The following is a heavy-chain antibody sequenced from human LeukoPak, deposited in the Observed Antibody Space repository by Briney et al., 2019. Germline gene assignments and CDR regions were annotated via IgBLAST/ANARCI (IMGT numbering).Heavy chain of an antibody. Sequence: PSETLSLTCSISGGSITTYQWSWIRQPPGKELEWFGYIYYSGNTNYNPSLKSRVTISIDTSKNQFSLKLTSVTAADTAVYYCASHRDRNGFLSYYWGQGTLVTVSS. CDR2: IYYSGNT. CDR1: GGSITTYQ. V-gene: IGHV4-59*08. D-gene: IGHD2-8*01. J-gene: IGHJ4*02. CDR3: ASHRDRNGFLSYY.